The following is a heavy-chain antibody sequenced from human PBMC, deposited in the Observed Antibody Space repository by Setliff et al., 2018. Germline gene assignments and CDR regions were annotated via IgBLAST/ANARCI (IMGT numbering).Heavy chain of an antibody. D-gene: IGHD3-10*01. Sequence: ASVKVSCKTSGYTFTTYAISWMRQAPGQGLEWMGWINSNTGNPSYAQDFTGRFVFSLDTSVSTAYLQISSLKAEDTAVYYCARASRFGTIVYKGYYYMDVWGKGATVTVSS. J-gene: IGHJ6*03. V-gene: IGHV7-4-1*02. CDR1: GYTFTTYA. CDR3: ARASRFGTIVYKGYYYMDV. CDR2: INSNTGNP.